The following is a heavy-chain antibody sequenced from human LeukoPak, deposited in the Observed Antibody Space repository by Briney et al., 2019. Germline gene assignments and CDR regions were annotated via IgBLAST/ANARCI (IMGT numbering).Heavy chain of an antibody. CDR2: IYYSGST. CDR1: GGSISSYY. J-gene: IGHJ4*02. D-gene: IGHD2-15*01. Sequence: SETLSLTCTVSGGSISSYYWSWIRQPPGKGLEWIGYIYYSGSTNYNPSLKSRVTISEDTSKNQFSLKLSSVTAADTAVYYCARVQCSGGSCSSQLFDYWGQGTLVTVSS. CDR3: ARVQCSGGSCSSQLFDY. V-gene: IGHV4-59*01.